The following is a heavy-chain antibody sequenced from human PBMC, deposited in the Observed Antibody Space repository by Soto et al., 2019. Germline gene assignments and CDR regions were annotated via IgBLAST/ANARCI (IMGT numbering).Heavy chain of an antibody. Sequence: QVQLVQSGAEVKKPGASVKVSCKGSGYTFTSNDINWVRQATGQGFEWMGWMSPKSGDRGSSQNFKGRVSMTRDLPRSTAYMELGSLRSEDTAVYYCAGGPCSWGFDFWGQGTLVTVSS. CDR1: GYTFTSND. V-gene: IGHV1-8*01. J-gene: IGHJ4*02. CDR3: AGGPCSWGFDF. CDR2: MSPKSGDR. D-gene: IGHD2-15*01.